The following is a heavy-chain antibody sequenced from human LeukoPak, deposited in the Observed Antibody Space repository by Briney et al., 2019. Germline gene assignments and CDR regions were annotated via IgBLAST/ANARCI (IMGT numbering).Heavy chain of an antibody. CDR1: GYSFTTYW. V-gene: IGHV5-51*01. CDR3: ARRRSGYYFDY. Sequence: GESQKISCMGSGYSFTTYWIGWVRHMPGKGLEWMGIIYPGDSDTRYSPSFQGQVTISADKSISTAYLQWSSLKASDTAMYYCARRRSGYYFDYWGQGTLVTVSS. J-gene: IGHJ4*02. D-gene: IGHD3-22*01. CDR2: IYPGDSDT.